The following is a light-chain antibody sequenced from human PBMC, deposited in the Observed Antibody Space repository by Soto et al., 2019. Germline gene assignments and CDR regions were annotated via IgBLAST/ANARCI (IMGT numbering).Light chain of an antibody. Sequence: EIVLTQSPGTLSLSPGERATLSCRASQSVSSIYLAWYQHKPGQAPRLLIYGASSRATGIPDRFSGSGSGTDFTLTISRLEPEAFAVYYYQQYGSSSWKFGRGTTVEIK. V-gene: IGKV3-20*01. CDR2: GAS. J-gene: IGKJ1*01. CDR1: QSVSSIY. CDR3: QQYGSSSWK.